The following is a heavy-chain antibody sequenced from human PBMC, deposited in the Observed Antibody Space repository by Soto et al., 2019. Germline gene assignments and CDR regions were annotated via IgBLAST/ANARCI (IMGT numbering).Heavy chain of an antibody. CDR2: IYHSGST. D-gene: IGHD6-19*01. Sequence: SETLSLTCAVSGGSISSGGYSWSWIRQPPGKGLEWIGYIYHSGSTYYNPSLKGRVTISVDRSKNQFSLKLSSVTAADTAVYYCAREADYYYGMDVWGQGTTVTVSS. V-gene: IGHV4-30-2*01. CDR3: AREADYYYGMDV. CDR1: GGSISSGGYS. J-gene: IGHJ6*02.